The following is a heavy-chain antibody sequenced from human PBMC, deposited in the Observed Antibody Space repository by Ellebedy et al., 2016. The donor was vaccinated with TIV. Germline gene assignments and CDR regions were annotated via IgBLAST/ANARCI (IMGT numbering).Heavy chain of an antibody. V-gene: IGHV4-39*07. CDR3: VRGLGIARY. D-gene: IGHD6-13*01. CDR2: VSYSGST. J-gene: IGHJ4*02. Sequence: MPGGSLRLSCTVSGGSFSNSTYYWGWIRQPPGKGLEWIGSVSYSGSTHYNPSLKSRVTISVDTTKNQFSLKLTSATVADRAVYYCVRGLGIARYWGQGALVTVSS. CDR1: GGSFSNSTYY.